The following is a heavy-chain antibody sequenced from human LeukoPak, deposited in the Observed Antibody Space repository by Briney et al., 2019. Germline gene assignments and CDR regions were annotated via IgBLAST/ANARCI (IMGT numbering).Heavy chain of an antibody. J-gene: IGHJ3*02. D-gene: IGHD4-11*01. CDR1: GGFITSYY. CDR2: ISHRGTT. Sequence: PSETLSLTRVVSGGFITSYYWTWIRQPPGKRLELIGYISHRGTTNYNPSLKGRVTISEDTSKNQYSLKLSSVSAADTAVYYCATTGGHPFDIWGQGTMVTVSS. CDR3: ATTGGHPFDI. V-gene: IGHV4-59*08.